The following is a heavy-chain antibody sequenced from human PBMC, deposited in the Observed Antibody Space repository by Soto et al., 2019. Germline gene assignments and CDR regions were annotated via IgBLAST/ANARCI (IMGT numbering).Heavy chain of an antibody. CDR3: ARLGYCYSSGWS. J-gene: IGHJ5*02. D-gene: IGHD2-15*01. CDR1: GFTFSTSW. CDR2: ISGDGRTT. Sequence: EVQLVESGGGLVQPGGSLRLSCVGSGFTFSTSWIHWVRQAPGKGLVWVSRISGDGRTTLYADSVNGRFTVSRDNAKNTMYLQMNSLTADDTAVYFCARLGYCYSSGWSWGQGTLVTVSP. V-gene: IGHV3-74*01.